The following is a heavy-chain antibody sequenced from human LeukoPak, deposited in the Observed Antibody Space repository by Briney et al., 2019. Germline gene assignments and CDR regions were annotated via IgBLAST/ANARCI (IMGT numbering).Heavy chain of an antibody. CDR3: VKDTGRGDF. J-gene: IGHJ4*02. CDR2: LRNDESEV. CDR1: GFIFRNYG. Sequence: PGGSLRLSCAASGFIFRNYGMHWVRQAPGKGLEWVASLRNDESEVFYADSVKGRFTISRDNSKNTLYLQMSSLRHEDTAVYYCVKDTGRGDFWGQGTQVTVSS. D-gene: IGHD1-14*01. V-gene: IGHV3-30*02.